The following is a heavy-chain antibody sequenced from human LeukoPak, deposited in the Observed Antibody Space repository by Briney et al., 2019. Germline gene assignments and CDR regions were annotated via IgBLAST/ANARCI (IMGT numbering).Heavy chain of an antibody. Sequence: PSETLSLTCTVSGVPISSTSYYWGWIRQPPGKGLEWIGSIYYSGTTYYNPSLKSRVSMSVDTSKNQFSLKLSSVTAADTTVYYCARGFGDWGLSWFDPWGQGTLVTVSS. J-gene: IGHJ5*02. D-gene: IGHD3-10*01. V-gene: IGHV4-39*01. CDR2: IYYSGTT. CDR3: ARGFGDWGLSWFDP. CDR1: GVPISSTSYY.